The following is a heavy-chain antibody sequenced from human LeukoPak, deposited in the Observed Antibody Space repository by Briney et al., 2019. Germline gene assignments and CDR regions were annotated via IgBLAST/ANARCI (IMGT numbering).Heavy chain of an antibody. CDR1: GYTFTGYY. CDR3: ARDFLGGGDSSGPDH. Sequence: ASVKVSCKASGYTFTGYYMHWVRQAPGQGLEWMGWINPNSGGTDYAQKFQGRVTMTRDTSISTAYMELSRLRSDDTAVYYCARDFLGGGDSSGPDHWGQGTLVTVSS. D-gene: IGHD3-22*01. J-gene: IGHJ5*02. CDR2: INPNSGGT. V-gene: IGHV1-2*02.